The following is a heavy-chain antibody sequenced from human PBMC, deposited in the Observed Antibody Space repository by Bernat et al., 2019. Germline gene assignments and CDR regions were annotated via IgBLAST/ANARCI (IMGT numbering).Heavy chain of an antibody. CDR3: AREGSSGWYEFDY. CDR2: ISSSGSTI. D-gene: IGHD6-19*01. CDR1: GFTFSSYE. J-gene: IGHJ4*02. Sequence: EVQLVESGGGLVQPGGSLRLFCAASGFTFSSYEMNWVRQAPGKGLEWVSYISSSGSTIYYADSVKGRFTISRDNAKNSLYLQMNSLRAEDTAVYYCAREGSSGWYEFDYWGQGTLVTVSS. V-gene: IGHV3-48*03.